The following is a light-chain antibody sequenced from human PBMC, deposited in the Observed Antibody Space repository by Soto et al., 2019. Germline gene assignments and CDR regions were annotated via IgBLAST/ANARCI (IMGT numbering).Light chain of an antibody. CDR1: QSISSTY. Sequence: EIVLTQSPGTLSLSPGERATLSCRARQSISSTYLAWYQHKPGQAPRLLIYAASIRATGIPDRFSGSGSGTDFSLTISRLEPEDFAVYYCHQYDNTPQTFGQGTKVDIK. J-gene: IGKJ2*01. CDR3: HQYDNTPQT. V-gene: IGKV3-20*01. CDR2: AAS.